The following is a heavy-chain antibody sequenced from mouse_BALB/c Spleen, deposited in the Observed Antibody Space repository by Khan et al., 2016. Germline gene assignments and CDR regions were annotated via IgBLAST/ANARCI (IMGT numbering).Heavy chain of an antibody. J-gene: IGHJ2*01. CDR1: GYTFTNYG. Sequence: MELVESGPELKKPGETVKISCKASGYTFTNYGMNWVKQAPGKGLQWMGWIDTYTGEPTYADDFKGRFAFSLETSANTAYLQINNLKNEDMATYFCARFRYANYWGQGTTLTVSS. CDR2: IDTYTGEP. V-gene: IGHV9-1*02. D-gene: IGHD1-1*01. CDR3: ARFRYANY.